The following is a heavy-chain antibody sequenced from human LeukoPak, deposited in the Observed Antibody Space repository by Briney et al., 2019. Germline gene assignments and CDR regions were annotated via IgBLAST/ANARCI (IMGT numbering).Heavy chain of an antibody. CDR1: GYTFTANY. J-gene: IGHJ4*02. Sequence: GPSVKFSSKASGYTFTANYIDWMRLAPVQGSGWMGRITPNSGDAIYAKKFQGRVTITTATSISTAYFVLSSLRSDDTAVYYCARDRVGAVNPDSWGQGTLVTVSS. CDR2: ITPNSGDA. V-gene: IGHV1-2*06. D-gene: IGHD1-26*01. CDR3: ARDRVGAVNPDS.